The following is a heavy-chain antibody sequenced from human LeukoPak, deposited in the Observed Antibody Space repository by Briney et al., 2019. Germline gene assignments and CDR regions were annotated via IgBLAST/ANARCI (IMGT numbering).Heavy chain of an antibody. CDR3: ARDRSGIYFDY. CDR1: GYTFTSYA. J-gene: IGHJ4*02. V-gene: IGHV1-69*13. CDR2: IIPIFGTA. Sequence: SVKVSCKASGYTFTSYAISWVRQAPGQGLEWMGGIIPIFGTANYAQKFQGRVTITADESTSTAYMELSSLRSEDTAVYYCARDRSGIYFDYWGQGTLVTVSS. D-gene: IGHD3-3*01.